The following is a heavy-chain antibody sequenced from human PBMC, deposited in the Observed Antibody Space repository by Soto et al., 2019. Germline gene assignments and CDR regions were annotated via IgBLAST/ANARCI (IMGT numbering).Heavy chain of an antibody. CDR3: AKSVKYCGTATCYSPGDY. Sequence: QVQLVQSGAEVKKPGSSVKVSCKASGDTFDSYTLSWVRQAPGQGLEWMGRIIPTLDITNNAQKFQGRVTITADKSTRTVYMELSSLRPEDTAVYYCAKSVKYCGTATCYSPGDYWGQGTLVTVSS. CDR1: GDTFDSYT. D-gene: IGHD2-15*01. J-gene: IGHJ4*01. V-gene: IGHV1-69*02. CDR2: IIPTLDIT.